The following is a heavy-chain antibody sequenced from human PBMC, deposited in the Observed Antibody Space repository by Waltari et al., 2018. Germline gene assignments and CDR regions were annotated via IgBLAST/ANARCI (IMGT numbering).Heavy chain of an antibody. CDR3: AREGSHDFWSGYYPSSFGFDY. CDR2: IYYSGST. V-gene: IGHV4-59*01. J-gene: IGHJ4*02. CDR1: GGSISSYS. Sequence: QVQLQESGPGLVKPSETLSPTCTVPGGSISSYSWSWIRQPPGQGRGWIGYIYYSGSTNYNPSLKSRVTISVDTSKNQFSLKLSSVTAADTAVYYCAREGSHDFWSGYYPSSFGFDYWGQGTLVTVSS. D-gene: IGHD3-3*01.